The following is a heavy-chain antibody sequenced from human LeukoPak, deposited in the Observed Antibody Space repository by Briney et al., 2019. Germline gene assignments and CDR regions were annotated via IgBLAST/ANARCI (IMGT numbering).Heavy chain of an antibody. CDR2: ISYDGSNK. CDR3: AREICCSGGSCSAY. V-gene: IGHV3-30*04. J-gene: IGHJ4*02. Sequence: PGRSLRLSCAASGFTFSSYAMHWVRQAPGKGLEWVAVISYDGSNKYYADSVKGRFTISRDNSKNTLYLQMNSLRAEDTAVYYCAREICCSGGSCSAYWGQGTLVTVSS. D-gene: IGHD2-15*01. CDR1: GFTFSSYA.